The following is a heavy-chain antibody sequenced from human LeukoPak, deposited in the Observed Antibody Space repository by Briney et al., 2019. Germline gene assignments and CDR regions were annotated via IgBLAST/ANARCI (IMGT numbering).Heavy chain of an antibody. CDR1: GFTFSNYW. CDR3: ARHGVTLDY. D-gene: IGHD3-3*01. CDR2: INSDGRTT. V-gene: IGHV3-74*01. Sequence: GGSLRLSCAASGFTFSNYWMHWVRQAPGKGLVWVSNINSDGRTTNYADSVKGRFTISRKNAKNTLYLQMNSLRAEDTAVYYCARHGVTLDYWGQGTLVTVSS. J-gene: IGHJ4*02.